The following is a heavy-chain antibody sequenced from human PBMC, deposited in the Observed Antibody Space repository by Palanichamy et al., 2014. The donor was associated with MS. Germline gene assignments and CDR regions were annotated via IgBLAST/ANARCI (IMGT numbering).Heavy chain of an antibody. CDR1: GFTFSSYW. J-gene: IGHJ4*02. Sequence: EVQLVESGGGLVQPGGSLRLSCAASGFTFSSYWMHWVRQAPGKGLVWVSRINSDGSSTTYADSVKGRFTISRDNAKNTLYLQMNSLRAEDTAVYFCARDEASYGSGRCIYWGQGTLVTVSS. CDR3: ARDEASYGSGRCIY. D-gene: IGHD3-10*01. V-gene: IGHV3-74*01. CDR2: INSDGSST.